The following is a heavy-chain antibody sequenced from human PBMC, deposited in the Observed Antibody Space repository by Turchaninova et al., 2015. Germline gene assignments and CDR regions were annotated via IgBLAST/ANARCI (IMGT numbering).Heavy chain of an antibody. CDR2: ISHSGGT. CDR3: ARDKKAGMFDN. V-gene: IGHV4-38-2*02. CDR1: LYSSSSGYY. Sequence: QVQLQESGPGRVKPSDTLSLTCAVSLYSSSSGYYGGWIRQPPGKGLEWIGTISHSGGTYYNPSLKSRVTVSVDTSRNQFSLKLISVTAADTAVYYCARDKKAGMFDNWGQGTQVTVSS. D-gene: IGHD3-10*01. J-gene: IGHJ4*02.